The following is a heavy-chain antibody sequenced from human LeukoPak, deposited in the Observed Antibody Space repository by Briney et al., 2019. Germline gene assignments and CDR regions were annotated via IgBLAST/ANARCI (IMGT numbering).Heavy chain of an antibody. V-gene: IGHV3-30*03. CDR2: ISYDGSNK. Sequence: GGSLRLSCAASGFTFSSYGMHWVRQAPGKGLEWVAVISYDGSNKYYADSVKGRFTISRDNSKNTLYLQMNSLRAEDTAVYYCGGPWLPSSKFDYWGQGTLVTVSS. J-gene: IGHJ4*02. CDR1: GFTFSSYG. D-gene: IGHD5-18*01. CDR3: GGPWLPSSKFDY.